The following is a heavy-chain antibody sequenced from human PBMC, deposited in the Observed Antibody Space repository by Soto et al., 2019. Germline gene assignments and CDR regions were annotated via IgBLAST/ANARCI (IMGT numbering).Heavy chain of an antibody. D-gene: IGHD2-15*01. Sequence: SETLSLTCTVSGGSVSSGSYYWSRIRQAPGKGLEWIGYIYYSGSTNYNPALKSRVTISLDTSKNQFSLKLSSVTAADTAVYYCARVVVVAATLSYDYWGQGTLVTVFS. CDR1: GGSVSSGSYY. J-gene: IGHJ4*02. V-gene: IGHV4-61*01. CDR2: IYYSGST. CDR3: ARVVVVAATLSYDY.